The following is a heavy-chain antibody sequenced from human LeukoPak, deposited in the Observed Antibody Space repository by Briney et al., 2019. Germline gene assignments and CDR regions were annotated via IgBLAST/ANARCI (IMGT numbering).Heavy chain of an antibody. Sequence: SETLSLTCTVSGGSIGSGSYSWTWIRQPAGKGLEWIGRIYTSGSTNYNPSLKSRVTISVDTSKNQFSLKLSSVTAADTAVYYCASADIVVIGFDAFDIWGQGTMVTVSS. V-gene: IGHV4-61*02. CDR2: IYTSGST. CDR3: ASADIVVIGFDAFDI. J-gene: IGHJ3*02. CDR1: GGSIGSGSYS. D-gene: IGHD3-22*01.